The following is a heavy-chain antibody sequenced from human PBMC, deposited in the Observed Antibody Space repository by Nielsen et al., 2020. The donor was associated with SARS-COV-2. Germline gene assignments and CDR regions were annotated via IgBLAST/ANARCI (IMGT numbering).Heavy chain of an antibody. J-gene: IGHJ6*02. CDR2: IDTNIGKP. CDR3: ARENSGPGGTASYGMDL. D-gene: IGHD3-10*01. CDR1: GYSFSRYP. V-gene: IGHV7-4-1*02. Sequence: ASVQVSCKASGYSFSRYPMNWVRQAPGQGLEWMGWIDTNIGKPTPAQGFTGRFVFSSDTSVSTASLQFSTLRAEDTAVYYCARENSGPGGTASYGMDLWGQGTTVTVSS.